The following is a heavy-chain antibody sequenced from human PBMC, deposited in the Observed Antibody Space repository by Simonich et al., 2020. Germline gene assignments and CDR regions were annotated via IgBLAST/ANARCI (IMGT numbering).Heavy chain of an antibody. CDR2: IYSGGST. D-gene: IGHD6-19*01. CDR1: GFTVSSNY. CDR3: ARDSSGWFDY. Sequence: EVQLVESGGGLVQPGGSLKLSCAASGFTVSSNYMSWVRQAPGKGREWVSVIYSGGSTYYADSVKGRFTISRHNSKNTLYLQMNSLRAEDTAVYYCARDSSGWFDYWGQGTLVTVSS. V-gene: IGHV3-53*04. J-gene: IGHJ4*02.